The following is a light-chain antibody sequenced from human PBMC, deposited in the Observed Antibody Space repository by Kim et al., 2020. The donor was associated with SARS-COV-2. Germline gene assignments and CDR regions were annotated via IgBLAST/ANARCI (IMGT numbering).Light chain of an antibody. CDR3: SSYTSSSTLV. Sequence: QSALTQPASVSGSPGQSITISCTGTSSDVGGYNYVSWYQQHPGKAPKLMIYDVSNRPSGVSNRFSGSKSGHTASLTISGLQAEDEADYYCSSYTSSSTLVVGGGTQLTVL. J-gene: IGLJ3*02. CDR1: SSDVGGYNY. CDR2: DVS. V-gene: IGLV2-14*03.